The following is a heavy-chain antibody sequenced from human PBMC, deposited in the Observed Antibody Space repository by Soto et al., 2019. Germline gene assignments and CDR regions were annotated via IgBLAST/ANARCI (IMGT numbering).Heavy chain of an antibody. J-gene: IGHJ4*02. CDR1: GFNFSTYA. CDR2: ISYDTINK. V-gene: IGHV3-30-3*01. Sequence: HPGGSLRLSCAASGFNFSTYAMHWVRQAPGKGLEWVAVISYDTINKYYPDSVKGRFTISRDNSKNTLSLQMNSLRTEDTAVYYCAREGYSGTLWAFDSWGQGTLVTVSS. CDR3: AREGYSGTLWAFDS. D-gene: IGHD1-26*01.